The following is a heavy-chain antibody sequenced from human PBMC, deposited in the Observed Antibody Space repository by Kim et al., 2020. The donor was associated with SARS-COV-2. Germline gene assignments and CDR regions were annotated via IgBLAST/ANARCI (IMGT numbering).Heavy chain of an antibody. Sequence: GGSLRLSCAASGFTFNRSWMNWVRQTPGKGLEWVANINNDGDEKNYVDSVKGRFTISRDNSENSVYLQMNSLRAEDTAVYYCVKALGSRPEGYWGQGTLVTVSS. CDR2: INNDGDEK. J-gene: IGHJ4*02. V-gene: IGHV3-7*01. D-gene: IGHD2-2*01. CDR1: GFTFNRSW. CDR3: VKALGSRPEGY.